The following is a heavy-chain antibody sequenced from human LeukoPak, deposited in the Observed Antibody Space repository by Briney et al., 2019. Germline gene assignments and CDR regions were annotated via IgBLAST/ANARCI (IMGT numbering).Heavy chain of an antibody. J-gene: IGHJ4*02. V-gene: IGHV3-23*01. CDR1: GFTFSIYA. CDR2: ISGSGDNI. D-gene: IGHD6-6*01. CDR3: ARDKGGGSIAARPYYFDY. Sequence: GGSLRLSCAASGFTFSIYAMRWVRQAPGKGLEWVSGISGSGDNIYYTASVKGRFTISRDNAKNSLYLQMNSLRAEDTAVYYCARDKGGGSIAARPYYFDYWGQGTLVTVSS.